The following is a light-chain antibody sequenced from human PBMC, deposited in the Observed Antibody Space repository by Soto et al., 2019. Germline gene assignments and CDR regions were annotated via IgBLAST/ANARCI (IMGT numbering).Light chain of an antibody. CDR2: EVN. CDR3: SSYAGINNLGV. J-gene: IGLJ1*01. V-gene: IGLV2-8*01. CDR1: SSDVGGYKY. Sequence: QSALTQLPSASGSPGQSVTISCTGTSSDVGGYKYVSWYQQHPGKAPKLMIFEVNKRPSGVPDRFSGSKSGNTASLTVSGLQAEDEADYYCSSYAGINNLGVFGTGTKLTVL.